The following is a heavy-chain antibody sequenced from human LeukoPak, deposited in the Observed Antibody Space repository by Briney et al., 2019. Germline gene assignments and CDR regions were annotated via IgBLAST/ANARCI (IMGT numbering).Heavy chain of an antibody. CDR1: GGSISSYY. J-gene: IGHJ4*02. V-gene: IGHV4-59*01. CDR3: AREYGSGRYIIFDY. Sequence: SETLSLTCTVSGGSISSYYWSWIRQPPGQGLERIGYICCSGSTNYNPSLKSRVTISVDASKNQFSLKLSSVTAAGAAVYYCAREYGSGRYIIFDYWGQGTVVSVSS. D-gene: IGHD3-10*01. CDR2: ICCSGST.